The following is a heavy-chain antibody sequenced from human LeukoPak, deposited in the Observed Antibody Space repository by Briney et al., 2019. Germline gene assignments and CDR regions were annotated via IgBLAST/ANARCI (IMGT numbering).Heavy chain of an antibody. CDR2: ISYDGSNT. CDR3: ARDKNWGSTHY. V-gene: IGHV3-30-3*01. Sequence: GGALRLSCVACGLTFNTYAMHGVRQAPGKGVEGVAVISYDGSNTYYADSVRGRFTISRDNSKNTLYLEMNSLRTEDTALYYCARDKNWGSTHYWGQGTLVTVSS. CDR1: GLTFNTYA. J-gene: IGHJ4*02. D-gene: IGHD7-27*01.